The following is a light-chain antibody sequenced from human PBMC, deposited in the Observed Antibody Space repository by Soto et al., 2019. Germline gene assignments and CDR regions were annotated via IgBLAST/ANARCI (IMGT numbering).Light chain of an antibody. Sequence: EIVLTQSPATLSLSPGERATLSCGASQSVSNNYLAWYQQKPGLAPRLLIYDASSRATGIPDRFSDSGSGTDFTLTISRLVSEDFAVYYCQQYGNSPTFGPGTKVDIK. J-gene: IGKJ3*01. CDR3: QQYGNSPT. CDR2: DAS. CDR1: QSVSNNY. V-gene: IGKV3D-20*01.